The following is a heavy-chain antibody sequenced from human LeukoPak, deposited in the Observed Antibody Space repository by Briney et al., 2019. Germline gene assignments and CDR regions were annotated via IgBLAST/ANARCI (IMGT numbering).Heavy chain of an antibody. J-gene: IGHJ5*02. CDR1: GGSFSGYY. D-gene: IGHD2-15*01. Sequence: SETLSLTCAVYGGSFSGYYWSWIRQPPGKGLEWIGEINHSGSTNYNPSLKSRVAISVDTSKNQFSLKLSSVTAADTAVYYCARDWRYCSGGSCYQAGWFDPWGQGTLVTVSS. V-gene: IGHV4-34*01. CDR3: ARDWRYCSGGSCYQAGWFDP. CDR2: INHSGST.